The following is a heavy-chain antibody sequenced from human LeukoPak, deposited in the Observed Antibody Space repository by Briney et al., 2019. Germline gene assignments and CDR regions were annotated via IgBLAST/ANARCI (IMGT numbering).Heavy chain of an antibody. CDR3: ARLRTAAYYYGMDV. CDR2: IYYSGST. V-gene: IGHV4-59*08. CDR1: GGSLSSYY. J-gene: IGHJ6*02. Sequence: SETLSLTCAVSGGSLSSYYWSWSRQPPGKGLEWVGYIYYSGSTKYNPSLKSRVTISVDTSKNQFSLKLSSVTAADTAVYYCARLRTAAYYYGMDVWGQGTTVTVSS.